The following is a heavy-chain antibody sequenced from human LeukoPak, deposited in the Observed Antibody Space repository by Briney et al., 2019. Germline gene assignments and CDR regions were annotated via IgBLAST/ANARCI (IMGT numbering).Heavy chain of an antibody. CDR2: INPSGGST. CDR3: ARAEAAAGRVAAPYTNHFDY. J-gene: IGHJ4*02. Sequence: GVSVKVSCKASGYTFTSYYMHWVRQAPGQGLEWMGIINPSGGSTSYAQEFQGRVTMTRDTSTSTVYMELSSLRSEDTAVYYCARAEAAAGRVAAPYTNHFDYWGQGTLVTVSS. CDR1: GYTFTSYY. D-gene: IGHD6-13*01. V-gene: IGHV1-46*01.